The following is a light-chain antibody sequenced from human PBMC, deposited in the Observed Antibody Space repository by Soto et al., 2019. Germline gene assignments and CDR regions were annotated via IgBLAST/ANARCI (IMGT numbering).Light chain of an antibody. V-gene: IGKV3-11*01. CDR3: QQRASWPRT. CDR2: DTS. Sequence: EIVLTRTPATLSSPPGEGATLSCGASQFVGDYLAWYQHKPGQAPRLLIYDTSNRATGVPARFSGGRSGTDFTLTITSLEPEDSAVYYCQQRASWPRTFGQGTKVEIE. CDR1: QFVGDY. J-gene: IGKJ1*01.